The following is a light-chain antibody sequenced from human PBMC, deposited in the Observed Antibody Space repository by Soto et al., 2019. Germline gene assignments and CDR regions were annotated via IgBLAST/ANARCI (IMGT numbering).Light chain of an antibody. CDR2: KAS. V-gene: IGKV1-5*03. CDR3: QHYNSYSVA. J-gene: IGKJ1*01. CDR1: QTISSW. Sequence: DIQMTQSPSTLSGSVGDRVTITCRASQTISSWLAWYQQKPGKAPKLLIYKASNLKSGVPSRFSGGGSGTEFTLTISSLQPDDFATYYCQHYNSYSVAFGQGTKVELK.